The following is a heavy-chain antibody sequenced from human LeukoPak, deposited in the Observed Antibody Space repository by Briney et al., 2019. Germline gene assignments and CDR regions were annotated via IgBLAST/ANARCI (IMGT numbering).Heavy chain of an antibody. CDR2: IYYSGGT. CDR3: ARAHSIASYYYGVDV. V-gene: IGHV4-39*07. D-gene: IGHD2/OR15-2a*01. J-gene: IGHJ6*02. Sequence: SETLSLTCTVSGGSISSSYSYWGWIRQPPGKGLEWIGNIYYSGGTYYSPSLTSRVTVSVDTSENQFSLKLSSVTAADTAVYYCARAHSIASYYYGVDVWGQGTTVTVSS. CDR1: GGSISSSYSY.